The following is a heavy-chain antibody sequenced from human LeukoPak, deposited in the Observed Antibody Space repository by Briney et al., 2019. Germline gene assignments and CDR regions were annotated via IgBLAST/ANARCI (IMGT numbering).Heavy chain of an antibody. J-gene: IGHJ4*02. CDR2: IIPIFGTA. CDR1: GGTFSSYA. D-gene: IGHD6-13*01. V-gene: IGHV1-69*13. Sequence: SVKVSCTASGGTFSSYAISWVRQAPGQGLEWMGGIIPIFGTANYAQKFQGRVTITADESTSTAYMELSSLRSEDTAVYYCARSFSSWPSFAFDYWGQGTLVTVSS. CDR3: ARSFSSWPSFAFDY.